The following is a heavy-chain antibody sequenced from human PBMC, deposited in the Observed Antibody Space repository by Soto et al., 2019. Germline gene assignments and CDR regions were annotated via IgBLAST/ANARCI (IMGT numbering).Heavy chain of an antibody. CDR2: ISNDGSTK. CDR3: AKGFGNDWAFDY. Sequence: QVHLVESGGGVVQPGRSLRLSCAASGFSFSTSGMHWVRQAPGKGLEWVAFISNDGSTKYYADSVKGRFTISRDNSKNTIYLKMNSLRAEDTAVYYCAKGFGNDWAFDYWGQGTLVTVSS. V-gene: IGHV3-30*18. D-gene: IGHD1-1*01. J-gene: IGHJ4*02. CDR1: GFSFSTSG.